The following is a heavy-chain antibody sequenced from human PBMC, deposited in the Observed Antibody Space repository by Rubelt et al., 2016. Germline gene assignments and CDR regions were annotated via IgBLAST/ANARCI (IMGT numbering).Heavy chain of an antibody. D-gene: IGHD6-13*01. J-gene: IGHJ5*02. Sequence: QVQLQQWGAGLLKPSETLSLTCAVYGGSFSGYYWSWIRQPPGKGLEWIGEINHSGSTNYNPSLKSRVTIAGDTSKNEFSLRLSSVTAADTAVYCCARGLARAAAAPRRLWFDPWGQGTLVTVSS. CDR2: INHSGST. CDR1: GGSFSGYY. CDR3: ARGLARAAAAPRRLWFDP. V-gene: IGHV4-34*01.